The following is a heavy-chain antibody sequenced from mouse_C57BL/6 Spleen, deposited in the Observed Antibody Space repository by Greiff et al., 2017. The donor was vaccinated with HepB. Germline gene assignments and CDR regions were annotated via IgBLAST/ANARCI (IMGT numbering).Heavy chain of an antibody. CDR1: GYTFTDYN. J-gene: IGHJ1*03. CDR3: ARRRGSSFWYFDV. V-gene: IGHV1-18*01. Sequence: VQLQHSGPELVKPGASVKIPCKASGYTFTDYNMDWVKQSHGKSLEWIGDINPNNGGTIYNQKFKGKATLTVDKASSTAYMERRSLTSEDTAVYYCARRRGSSFWYFDVWGTGTTVTVSS. D-gene: IGHD1-1*01. CDR2: INPNNGGT.